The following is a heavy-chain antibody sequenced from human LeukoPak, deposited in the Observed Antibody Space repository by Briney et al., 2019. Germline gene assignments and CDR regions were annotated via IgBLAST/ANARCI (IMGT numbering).Heavy chain of an antibody. CDR1: GFTFSSSG. Sequence: PGGSLRLSCAASGFTFSSSGMHWVRQAPGKGLQWVAFIRYDTSNKYYADSVKGRFTISRDNSKNTLYLQMNSLRGEDTAVYYCAKDRGFFGGYYSYMDVWGKGTTVTVSS. D-gene: IGHD3-10*01. J-gene: IGHJ6*03. CDR3: AKDRGFFGGYYSYMDV. CDR2: IRYDTSNK. V-gene: IGHV3-30*02.